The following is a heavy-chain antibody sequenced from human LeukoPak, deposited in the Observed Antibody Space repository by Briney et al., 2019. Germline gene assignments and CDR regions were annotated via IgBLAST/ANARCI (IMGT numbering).Heavy chain of an antibody. Sequence: ASVKVSCKASGYTFSSYGISWVRQAPGQGLEWMGWISGNNGNTNYAQKVQGRVTMTTDTSTSTAYMELRSLRSDDTAVYYCAKAYSSGWYGDFDYWGQGTLVTVSS. J-gene: IGHJ4*02. D-gene: IGHD6-19*01. CDR2: ISGNNGNT. CDR1: GYTFSSYG. V-gene: IGHV1-18*01. CDR3: AKAYSSGWYGDFDY.